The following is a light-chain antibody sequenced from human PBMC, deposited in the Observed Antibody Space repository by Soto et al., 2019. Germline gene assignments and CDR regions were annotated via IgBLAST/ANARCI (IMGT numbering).Light chain of an antibody. V-gene: IGKV3-20*01. CDR1: QSVSSSF. CDR2: GAS. J-gene: IGKJ1*01. Sequence: EIVLTQSPGTLSLSQGERATLSCRASQSVSSSFLAWYQQKPGQAPRLLIYGASSRATGIPDRFSGSGSGTDFTLTISGLEPEDFAVYYCQQYGSSPWTFGQGTKLEIK. CDR3: QQYGSSPWT.